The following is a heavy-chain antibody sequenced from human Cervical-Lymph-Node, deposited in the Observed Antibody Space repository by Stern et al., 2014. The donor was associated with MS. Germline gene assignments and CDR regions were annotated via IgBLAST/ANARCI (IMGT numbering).Heavy chain of an antibody. D-gene: IGHD1-26*01. J-gene: IGHJ6*02. CDR2: LSVYNGDT. CDR1: GYSFTSYD. CDR3: AREPWEWGLPSSYTGLDV. Sequence: QMQLVQSGAELKKPGASVKVSCKASGYSFTSYDISWVRQAPGQGLEWMGWLSVYNGDTNYGKKFRGKVTMATDTSTSTAFKELRSLKSYDTAVYYWAREPWEWGLPSSYTGLDVWGQGTTVTVSS. V-gene: IGHV1-18*01.